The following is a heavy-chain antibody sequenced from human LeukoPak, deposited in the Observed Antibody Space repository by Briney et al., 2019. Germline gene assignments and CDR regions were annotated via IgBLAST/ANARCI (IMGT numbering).Heavy chain of an antibody. J-gene: IGHJ4*02. CDR2: IYSDGSRT. D-gene: IGHD1-26*01. Sequence: GGSLRLSCAASGFTFSSFAMHWVRQAPGKGLEYLSAIYSDGSRTYYADSVKGRFTISRDNSKNTLYLQMNSLRAEDTAVYYCARDRVGATDYFDYWGQGTLVTVSS. CDR3: ARDRVGATDYFDY. V-gene: IGHV3-64*04. CDR1: GFTFSSFA.